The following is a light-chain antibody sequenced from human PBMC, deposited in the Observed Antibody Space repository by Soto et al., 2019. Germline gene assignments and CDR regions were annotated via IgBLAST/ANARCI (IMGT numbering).Light chain of an antibody. CDR2: EVS. CDR1: SSDVGAYNY. J-gene: IGLJ3*02. V-gene: IGLV2-14*01. CDR3: NSYTRSNTLV. Sequence: QSALTQPASVSGSPGQSITISCTGTSSDVGAYNYVSWYQQYPGKAPKLMIFEVSNRPSGVSNRFSGSKSGYTASLTISGLQAEDEADYYCNSYTRSNTLVFGGGTQLTVL.